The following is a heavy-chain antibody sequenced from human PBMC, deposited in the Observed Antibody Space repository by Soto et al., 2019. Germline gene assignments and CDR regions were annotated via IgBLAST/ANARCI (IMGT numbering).Heavy chain of an antibody. D-gene: IGHD4-17*01. J-gene: IGHJ3*02. CDR1: GSTLTELS. CDR3: ATERGVNTVTPDAFDI. V-gene: IGHV1-24*01. CDR2: FDPEDGET. Sequence: XSVKVSSTVSGSTLTELSMDWVRQAPGKGLEWMGGFDPEDGETIYAQKFQGRVTMTEDTSTDTAYMELSSLRSEDTAVYYCATERGVNTVTPDAFDIWGQGTMVTVSS.